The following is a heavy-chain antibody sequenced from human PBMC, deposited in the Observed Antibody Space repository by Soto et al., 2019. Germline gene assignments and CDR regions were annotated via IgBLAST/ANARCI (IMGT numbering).Heavy chain of an antibody. V-gene: IGHV1-18*04. CDR2: ISAYNGNT. J-gene: IGHJ5*02. D-gene: IGHD3-3*01. CDR3: ARDRDDFSTGYYPNWFYP. CDR1: GYTFTSYG. Sequence: QVQLVQSGAEVKKPGASVKVSCKASGYTFTSYGISWVRQASGQGLEWMGWISAYNGNTNYAQKLQGRVTMTTDTSTSTAYMEPRSLRSVDTAVYYCARDRDDFSTGYYPNWFYPWGQGTLVTVSS.